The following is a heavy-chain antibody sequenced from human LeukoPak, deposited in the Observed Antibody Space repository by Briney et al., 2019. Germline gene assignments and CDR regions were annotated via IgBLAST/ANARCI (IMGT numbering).Heavy chain of an antibody. CDR2: IYTSGST. CDR3: ARWEVRLNAFEM. CDR1: GGSISSYY. D-gene: IGHD3-10*01. Sequence: SETLSLTCTVSGGSISSYYWSWIRQPAGKGLEWIGRIYTSGSTNYNPSLKSRVTMSVDTSKNQFSLSLSSVTAADTAVYYCARWEVRLNAFEMWGQGTMFTVSS. J-gene: IGHJ3*02. V-gene: IGHV4-4*07.